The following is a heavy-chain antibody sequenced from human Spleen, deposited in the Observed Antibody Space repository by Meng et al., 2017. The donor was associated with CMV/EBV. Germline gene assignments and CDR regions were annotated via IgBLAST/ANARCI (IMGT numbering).Heavy chain of an antibody. CDR2: IYSGGST. Sequence: GESLKISCAASGFTVSSNYMSWVRQAPGKGLEWVSVIYSGGSTYYADSVKGRFTISRDNSKNTLYLQMNSLRAEDTAVYYCARDRWKGYYGMDVWGQGTTVTVSS. D-gene: IGHD1-1*01. CDR3: ARDRWKGYYGMDV. J-gene: IGHJ6*02. V-gene: IGHV3-53*01. CDR1: GFTVSSNY.